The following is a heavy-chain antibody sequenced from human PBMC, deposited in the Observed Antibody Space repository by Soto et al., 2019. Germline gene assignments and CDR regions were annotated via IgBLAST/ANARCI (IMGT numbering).Heavy chain of an antibody. V-gene: IGHV4-39*01. CDR2: IYYSGTT. Sequence: PSETLSLTCTVSGGSISSSSYRWGWIRQPPGKGLEWIGSIYYSGTTYYNPSLKSRVTISVDTSKNQFSLKLSSVTAADTAVYYCARSISVAMDFWGQGSLVTVSS. D-gene: IGHD6-19*01. CDR1: GGSISSSSYR. J-gene: IGHJ4*02. CDR3: ARSISVAMDF.